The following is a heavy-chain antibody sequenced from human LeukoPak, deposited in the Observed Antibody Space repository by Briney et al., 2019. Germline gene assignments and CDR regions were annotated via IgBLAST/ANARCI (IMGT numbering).Heavy chain of an antibody. CDR1: GFTFSSYS. CDR2: ISSSSSTI. D-gene: IGHD3-22*01. CDR3: ARGPYYYDSSGYYYLDY. Sequence: GGSLRLSCAASGFTFSSYSMNWVRQAPGEGLEWVSYISSSSSTIYYADSVKGRFTISRDNAKNSLYLQMNSLRAEDTAVYYCARGPYYYDSSGYYYLDYWGQGTLVTVSS. V-gene: IGHV3-48*04. J-gene: IGHJ4*02.